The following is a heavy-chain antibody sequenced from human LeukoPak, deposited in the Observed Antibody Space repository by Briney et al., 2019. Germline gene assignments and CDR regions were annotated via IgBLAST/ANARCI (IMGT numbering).Heavy chain of an antibody. J-gene: IGHJ4*02. CDR2: VKQDGSDK. CDR3: ASGQKLGF. Sequence: GGSLRLSCVASGFTFSSYWMSWVRQAPGKGLEWVANVKQDGSDKYYVDSVKGRFTISRDNAKNSLYLQMNSLRAEDTAVYYCASGQKLGFWGQGTLVTVSS. CDR1: GFTFSSYW. V-gene: IGHV3-7*01. D-gene: IGHD6-13*01.